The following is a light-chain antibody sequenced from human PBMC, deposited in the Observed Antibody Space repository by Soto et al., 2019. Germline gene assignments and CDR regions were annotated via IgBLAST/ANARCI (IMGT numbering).Light chain of an antibody. CDR2: WAT. Sequence: DIVMTQSPASLAVSLGERATMTCRSSQTVLSASSNTNYLVWYQHKPGHPPKLLMYWATTRQSGVPDRFRGSGSGTDFTLTITSLQAEDVAVYYCHQHFTLPSFGGGTKVEIK. CDR3: HQHFTLPS. J-gene: IGKJ4*01. CDR1: QTVLSASSNTNY. V-gene: IGKV4-1*01.